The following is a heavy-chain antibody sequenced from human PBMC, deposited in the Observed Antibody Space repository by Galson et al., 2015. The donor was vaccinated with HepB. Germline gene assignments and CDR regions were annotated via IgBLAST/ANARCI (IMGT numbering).Heavy chain of an antibody. Sequence: SVKVSCKASGYTFTNNGITWVRQAPGQRLEWMGWIGTYNGNTNYALKFQDRVTMTTDTSTSTVYMELRSLTSKDTAVYYCARWWDNHSPMDSWGQGTLVTVSS. V-gene: IGHV1-18*04. CDR2: IGTYNGNT. J-gene: IGHJ4*02. CDR3: ARWWDNHSPMDS. CDR1: GYTFTNNG. D-gene: IGHD2-15*01.